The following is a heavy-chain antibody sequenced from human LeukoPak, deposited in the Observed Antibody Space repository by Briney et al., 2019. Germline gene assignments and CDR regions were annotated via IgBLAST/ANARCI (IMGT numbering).Heavy chain of an antibody. CDR1: GFTFNNAW. V-gene: IGHV3-15*01. CDR3: ATPYYYGSGSYNY. J-gene: IGHJ4*02. CDR2: IKSKTDGGTT. D-gene: IGHD3-10*01. Sequence: GGSLRLSCAASGFTFNNAWMSWVRQAPRKGLEWVGRIKSKTDGGTTGYTAPVKGRFTISRDDSKNTLYLQMNSLKTEDTAVYYCATPYYYGSGSYNYWGQGTLVTVSS.